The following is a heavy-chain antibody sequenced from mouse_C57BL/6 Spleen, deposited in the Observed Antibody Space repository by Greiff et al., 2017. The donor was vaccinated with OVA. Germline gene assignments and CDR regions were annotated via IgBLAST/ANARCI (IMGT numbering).Heavy chain of an antibody. CDR3: AREDYGSSSWFAY. J-gene: IGHJ3*01. CDR1: GYTFTSYW. D-gene: IGHD1-1*01. V-gene: IGHV1-55*01. CDR2: IYPGSGST. Sequence: QVQLQQSGAELVKPGASVKMSCKASGYTFTSYWITWVKPRPGQGLEWIGDIYPGSGSTNYNEKFKSKATLTVDTSSSTAYMQLSSLTSEDSAVYYCAREDYGSSSWFAYWGQGTLVTVSA.